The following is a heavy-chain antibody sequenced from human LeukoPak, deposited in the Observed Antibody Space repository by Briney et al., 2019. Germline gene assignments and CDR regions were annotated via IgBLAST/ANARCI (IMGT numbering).Heavy chain of an antibody. D-gene: IGHD4/OR15-4a*01. V-gene: IGHV3-30*04. CDR2: VPFDGTNN. J-gene: IGHJ5*01. CDR1: GFIFDNFA. Sequence: GGSLRLSCAASGFIFDNFAIHWVRQAPGRGLVWVSIVPFDGTNNFYGDSVKGRFTVSRDNSNNTVYLHMNSLRPDDTAVYFCARDRNVVGADFDSWGQGTLVTVSS. CDR3: ARDRNVVGADFDS.